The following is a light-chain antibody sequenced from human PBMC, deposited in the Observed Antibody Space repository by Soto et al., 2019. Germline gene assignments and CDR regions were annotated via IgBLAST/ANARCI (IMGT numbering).Light chain of an antibody. Sequence: EIVLTQSPATLSLSPGERATLSCRASQSINRYLAWYQQKPGQAPRLLIYYASNRAAGIPARFSGSGSGTDFTLTISSLEPEDFAVYYCQQYGSSPWTFGQGTKVDIK. CDR1: QSINRY. J-gene: IGKJ1*01. CDR2: YAS. V-gene: IGKV3-11*01. CDR3: QQYGSSPWT.